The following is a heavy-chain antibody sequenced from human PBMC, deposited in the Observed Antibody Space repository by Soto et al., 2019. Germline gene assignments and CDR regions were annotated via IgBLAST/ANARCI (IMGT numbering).Heavy chain of an antibody. D-gene: IGHD3-10*01. CDR3: ASSMVRGVILDAFDI. CDR1: GFTFSSYA. Sequence: GGSLRLSCAASGFTFSSYAMHWVRQAPGKGLEWVAVISYDGSNKYYANSVKGRFTISRENSKNTLYLQMNRLRAEDTAVYYCASSMVRGVILDAFDIWGQGTMVTVSS. V-gene: IGHV3-30-3*01. J-gene: IGHJ3*02. CDR2: ISYDGSNK.